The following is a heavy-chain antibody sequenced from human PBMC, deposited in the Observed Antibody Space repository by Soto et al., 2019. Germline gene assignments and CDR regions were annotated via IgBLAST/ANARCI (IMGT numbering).Heavy chain of an antibody. CDR1: GYTFTSYG. CDR2: ISAYNGNT. CDR3: ARVLDSSGWSNYYYYGMDV. V-gene: IGHV1-18*01. D-gene: IGHD6-19*01. Sequence: ASVKVSCKASGYTFTSYGISWVRQAPGQGLEWMGWISAYNGNTNYAQKLQGRVTMTTDTSTSTAYMELRSLRSDDTAVYYCARVLDSSGWSNYYYYGMDVWGQGTTVTAP. J-gene: IGHJ6*02.